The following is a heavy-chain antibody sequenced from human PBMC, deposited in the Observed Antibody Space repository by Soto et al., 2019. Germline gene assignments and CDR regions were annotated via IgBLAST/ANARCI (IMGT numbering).Heavy chain of an antibody. V-gene: IGHV3-30*03. D-gene: IGHD1-26*01. Sequence: GGSLRLSCAASGFTFSSYGMHWVRQAPGKGLEWVAVISYDGSNKYYADSVKGRFTISRDNSKNTLYLQMNSLRAEDTAVYYCYGSYYGMDVWGQGTTVTVSS. CDR3: YGSYYGMDV. CDR1: GFTFSSYG. J-gene: IGHJ6*02. CDR2: ISYDGSNK.